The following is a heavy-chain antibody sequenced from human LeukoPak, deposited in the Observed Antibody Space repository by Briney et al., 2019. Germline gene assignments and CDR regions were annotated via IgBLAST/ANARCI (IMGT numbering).Heavy chain of an antibody. CDR1: GGTFSSYA. CDR2: IIPIFGTA. J-gene: IGHJ3*02. Sequence: ASVKVSCKASGGTFSSYAISWVRQAPGQGLEWMGGIIPIFGTANYAQKFQGRVTITTGESTSTAYMELSSLRSEDTAVYYCARGGRRDDAFDIWGQGTMVTVSS. V-gene: IGHV1-69*05. CDR3: ARGGRRDDAFDI. D-gene: IGHD3-10*01.